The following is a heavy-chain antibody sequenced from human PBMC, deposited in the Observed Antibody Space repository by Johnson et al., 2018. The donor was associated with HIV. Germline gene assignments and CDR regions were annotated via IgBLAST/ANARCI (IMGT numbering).Heavy chain of an antibody. Sequence: VQLVESGGGVVQPGRSLRLSCAASGFTFSIYGMTWVRQAPGKGLEWVANIKQGGSEKYYVDSVKGRFTISRDNSKNTLYLQMNSLRAEDTAVYYCARDVTKDAFDIWGQGTMVTVSS. D-gene: IGHD4-17*01. J-gene: IGHJ3*02. V-gene: IGHV3-7*01. CDR3: ARDVTKDAFDI. CDR2: IKQGGSEK. CDR1: GFTFSIYG.